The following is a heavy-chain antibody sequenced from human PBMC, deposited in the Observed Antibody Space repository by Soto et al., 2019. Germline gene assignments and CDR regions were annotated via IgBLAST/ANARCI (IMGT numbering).Heavy chain of an antibody. CDR2: FIPIFDAA. CDR3: ARKAESYGFDI. Sequence: VKVSCKASGGTFSNYAINWVRQAPGQGLEWMGGFIPIFDAANYAQNFRGRVTITADESTTTAYMELSDLRSEDTAMYYCARKAESYGFDIWGQGTLVTVSS. V-gene: IGHV1-69*01. D-gene: IGHD3-10*01. J-gene: IGHJ3*02. CDR1: GGTFSNYA.